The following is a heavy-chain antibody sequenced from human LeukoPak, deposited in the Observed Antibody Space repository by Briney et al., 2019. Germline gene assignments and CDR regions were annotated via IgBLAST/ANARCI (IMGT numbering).Heavy chain of an antibody. CDR2: ISGSGAST. Sequence: GGSLRLSCAASGFTFSSYAMKWVRQAPGKGLEWVSTISGSGASTYYADSVKGRFTISRDNSQNTVYLQMNSLRVEDTAVYYCAKEIYGDPTGGRFQHWGQGTLVTVSS. CDR1: GFTFSSYA. J-gene: IGHJ1*01. CDR3: AKEIYGDPTGGRFQH. V-gene: IGHV3-23*01. D-gene: IGHD4-17*01.